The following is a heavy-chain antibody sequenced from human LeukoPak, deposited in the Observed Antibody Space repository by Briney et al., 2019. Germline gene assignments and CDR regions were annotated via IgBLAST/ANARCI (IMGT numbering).Heavy chain of an antibody. CDR3: AKDLGDY. CDR1: GFTFSSYG. Sequence: GGSLRLSCAASGFTFSSYGMHWVRQAPGKGLEWVAVISYDGSNKYYADSVKGRFTISRDNSKNTLYLQMYSLRAEDTAVYYCAKDLGDYRGQGTLVTVSS. V-gene: IGHV3-30*18. CDR2: ISYDGSNK. J-gene: IGHJ4*02.